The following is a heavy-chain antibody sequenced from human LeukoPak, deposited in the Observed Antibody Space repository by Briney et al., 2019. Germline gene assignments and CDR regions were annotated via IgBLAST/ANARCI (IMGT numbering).Heavy chain of an antibody. V-gene: IGHV4-39*07. CDR1: GGSISSSSYY. CDR2: IYYSGST. CDR3: ARDRYYDSSGYQGGPFDY. J-gene: IGHJ4*02. D-gene: IGHD3-22*01. Sequence: PSETLSLTCTVSGGSISSSSYYWGWIRQPPGKGLEWIGSIYYSGSTYYNPSLKSRVTISVDTSKNQFSLKLSSVTAADTAVYYCARDRYYDSSGYQGGPFDYWGQGTLVTVSS.